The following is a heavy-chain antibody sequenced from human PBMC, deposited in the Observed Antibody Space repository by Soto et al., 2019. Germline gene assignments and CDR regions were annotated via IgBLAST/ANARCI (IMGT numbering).Heavy chain of an antibody. V-gene: IGHV4-39*07. Sequence: SATLSLTCTVSGGSISSSSYYWGWIRQPPGKGLEWIGSIYYSGSTSYNPSLKSRVTISVDTSKNQFSLKLSSVTAADTAVYYCARGYAAPRAADWGQGTLVTVSS. CDR3: ARGYAAPRAAD. CDR2: IYYSGST. D-gene: IGHD5-12*01. J-gene: IGHJ4*02. CDR1: GGSISSSSYY.